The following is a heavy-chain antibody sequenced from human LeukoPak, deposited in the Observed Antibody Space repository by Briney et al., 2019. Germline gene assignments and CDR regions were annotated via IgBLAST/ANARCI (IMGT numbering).Heavy chain of an antibody. CDR3: ARERMATILDYFDY. V-gene: IGHV6-1*01. CDR2: TYYRSKWYN. J-gene: IGHJ4*02. Sequence: SQTLSLTCAISGDSVSSNSAAWNRIRQSPSRGLEWLGRTYYRSKWYNDYAVSVKSRITINPDTSKNQFSLQLNSVTPEDTAVYYCARERMATILDYFDYWAREPWSPSPQ. CDR1: GDSVSSNSAA. D-gene: IGHD5-12*01.